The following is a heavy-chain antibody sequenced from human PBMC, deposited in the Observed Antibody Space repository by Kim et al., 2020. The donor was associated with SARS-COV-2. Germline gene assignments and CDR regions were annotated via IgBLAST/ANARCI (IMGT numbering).Heavy chain of an antibody. CDR3: ASLPMVWGMILAGEYFQH. Sequence: SETLSLTCTVSGGSISSYYWSWIRQPPGKGLEWIGYIYYRGSTNYNPYLKSRVTISVDTSKNQFSLKLSSVTAADTAVYYCASLPMVWGMILAGEYFQH. V-gene: IGHV4-59*08. D-gene: IGHD3-10*01. CDR2: IYYRGST. CDR1: GGSISSYY. J-gene: IGHJ1*01.